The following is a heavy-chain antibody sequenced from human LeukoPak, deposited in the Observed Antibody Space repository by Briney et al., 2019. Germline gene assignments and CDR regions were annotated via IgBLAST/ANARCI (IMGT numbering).Heavy chain of an antibody. CDR2: IYYSGST. CDR3: ARARHSSSPYDAFDI. D-gene: IGHD3-22*01. J-gene: IGHJ3*02. Sequence: SETLSLTCAVYGGSFSGYYWSWIRQPPGKGPEWIGHIYYSGSTNDNPSLRSRVTILVDTSKNQFSLKLSSVTAADTAVYYCARARHSSSPYDAFDIWGQGTMVTVS. CDR1: GGSFSGYY. V-gene: IGHV4-59*01.